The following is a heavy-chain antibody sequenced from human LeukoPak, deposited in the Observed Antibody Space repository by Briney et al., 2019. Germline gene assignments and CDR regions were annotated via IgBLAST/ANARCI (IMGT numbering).Heavy chain of an antibody. J-gene: IGHJ4*02. V-gene: IGHV1-2*02. CDR3: ARGGCSGGSCYSDDY. CDR1: GYTFTGYY. CDR2: VNPNSGGT. Sequence: ASVKVSCKASGYTFTGYYMHWVRQAPGQGLGWMGWVNPNSGGTNYAQKFQGRVTMTRDTSISTAYMELSRLRSDDTAVYYCARGGCSGGSCYSDDYWGQGTLVTVSS. D-gene: IGHD2-15*01.